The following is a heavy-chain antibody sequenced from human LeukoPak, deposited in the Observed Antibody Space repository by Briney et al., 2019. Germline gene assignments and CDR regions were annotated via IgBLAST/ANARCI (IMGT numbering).Heavy chain of an antibody. J-gene: IGHJ4*02. Sequence: SETLSLTCTVSGGSVSSGSYYWSWIRQPPGKGLEWIGYIYYSGNTNYNPSLKTRVTISVDTSKNQFSLKLSSVTAADTAVYYCARAGSWKLNFDYWGQGTLVTVSS. CDR3: ARAGSWKLNFDY. CDR2: IYYSGNT. D-gene: IGHD6-13*01. V-gene: IGHV4-61*01. CDR1: GGSVSSGSYY.